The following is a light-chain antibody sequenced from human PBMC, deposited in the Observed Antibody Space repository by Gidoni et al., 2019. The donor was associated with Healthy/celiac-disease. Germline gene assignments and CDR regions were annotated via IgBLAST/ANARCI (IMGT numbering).Light chain of an antibody. CDR1: QSLLHSNGYNY. CDR3: MQALQTPT. V-gene: IGKV2-28*01. J-gene: IGKJ4*01. Sequence: DIVMTQSLLSLPVTPGEPASISCRSSQSLLHSNGYNYLDWYLQKPGPSPQLLIYLGSNRASGVPDRFSGSRSGTDFTLKISRVEAEDVGVYYCMQALQTPTFXGXTKVEIK. CDR2: LGS.